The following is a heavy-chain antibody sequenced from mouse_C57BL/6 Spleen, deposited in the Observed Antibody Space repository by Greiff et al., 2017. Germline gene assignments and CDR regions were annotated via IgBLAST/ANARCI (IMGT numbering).Heavy chain of an antibody. CDR2: IDPSDSYT. CDR3: ARRDSSGYYFDY. J-gene: IGHJ2*01. V-gene: IGHV1-69*01. D-gene: IGHD3-2*02. Sequence: QVQLQQPGAELVMPGASVKLSCKASGYTFTSYWMHWVKQRPGQGLEWIGEIDPSDSYTNYNQKFKGKSTLTVDKSSSTAYMQLSSLTSEDSAVYYCARRDSSGYYFDYWGQGTTRTVSS. CDR1: GYTFTSYW.